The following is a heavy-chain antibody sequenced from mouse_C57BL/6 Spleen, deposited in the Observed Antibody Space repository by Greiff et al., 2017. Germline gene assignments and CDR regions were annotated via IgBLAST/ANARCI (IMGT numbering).Heavy chain of an antibody. V-gene: IGHV1-82*01. CDR1: GYAFSSSW. CDR3: ARGGRAGTFAY. CDR2: IYPGDGDT. J-gene: IGHJ3*01. D-gene: IGHD3-3*01. Sequence: VQLQQSGPELVKPGASVKISCKASGYAFSSSWMNWVKQRPGKGLEWIGRIYPGDGDTNYNGKFKGKATLAADKSSSTAYMQLSSLTSEDSAVYFCARGGRAGTFAYWGTGTRVTVSA.